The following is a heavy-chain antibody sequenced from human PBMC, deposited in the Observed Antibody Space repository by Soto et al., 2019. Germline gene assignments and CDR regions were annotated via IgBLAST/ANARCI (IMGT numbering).Heavy chain of an antibody. Sequence: EVQLVETGGGFIQPGGSLRLSCAATGFTVSGHFMNWVRQAPGKGLEWVSILYGGGNTYYADSVKGRFTISRDSSKHTRYLQMHSLRVEDTAVYYCARGGEYVDYWGQGTLVTVS. D-gene: IGHD3-10*01. CDR1: GFTVSGHF. CDR2: LYGGGNT. V-gene: IGHV3-53*02. J-gene: IGHJ4*02. CDR3: ARGGEYVDY.